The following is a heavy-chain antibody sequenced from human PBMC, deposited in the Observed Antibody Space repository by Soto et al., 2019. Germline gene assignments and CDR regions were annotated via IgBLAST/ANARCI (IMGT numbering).Heavy chain of an antibody. V-gene: IGHV4-34*01. CDR2: IDHSGST. J-gene: IGHJ4*02. CDR3: AREANWGSSSFDY. D-gene: IGHD7-27*01. CDR1: GGSFSGYF. Sequence: SETLSLTCAVYGGSFSGYFWNWIRQPPGKGLEWIGEIDHSGSTNYNPSLESRVAISVDTSKNQFSLNLKSVTAADTAVYYCAREANWGSSSFDYWGQGSLVTVSS.